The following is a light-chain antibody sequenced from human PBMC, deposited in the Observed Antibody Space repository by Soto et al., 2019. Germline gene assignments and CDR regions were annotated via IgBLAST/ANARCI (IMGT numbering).Light chain of an antibody. CDR1: QNINSN. J-gene: IGKJ4*01. Sequence: IVMTRSPATLSVSPGEIFTLSCRASQNINSNLAWYQHKPGQAHGLLMFRASIRATGFPARFSGSGSGTDFNITISSLQSEDSAVYYCQQYNNWPRATFGGGTKVDIK. CDR2: RAS. CDR3: QQYNNWPRAT. V-gene: IGKV3-15*01.